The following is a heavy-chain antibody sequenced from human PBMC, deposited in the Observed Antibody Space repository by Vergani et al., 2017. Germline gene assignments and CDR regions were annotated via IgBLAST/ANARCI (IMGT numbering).Heavy chain of an antibody. J-gene: IGHJ1*01. CDR1: GYTFTSYY. Sequence: QVQLVQSGAEVKKPGASVKVSCKASGYTFTSYYMHWVRQAPGQGLEWMGWINAGNGNTKYSQKFQGRVTITRDTSASTAYMELSSLRSEDTAVYYCARGDGDSSGYYSEYFQHWGQGTLVTVSS. CDR2: INAGNGNT. CDR3: ARGDGDSSGYYSEYFQH. V-gene: IGHV1-3*01. D-gene: IGHD3-22*01.